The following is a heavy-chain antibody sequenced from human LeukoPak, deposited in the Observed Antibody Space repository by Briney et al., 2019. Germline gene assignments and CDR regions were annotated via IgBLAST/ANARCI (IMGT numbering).Heavy chain of an antibody. V-gene: IGHV1-8*02. D-gene: IGHD3-10*01. CDR1: DYTFTNYG. CDR2: MNPNSGNT. J-gene: IGHJ5*02. Sequence: ASVKVSCKASDYTFTNYGISWVRQATGRGLEWMGWMNPNSGNTGYAQKFQGRVTMTRNTSISTAYMELSSLRSEDTAVYYCATVKYGSGNVNWFDPWGQGTLVTVSS. CDR3: ATVKYGSGNVNWFDP.